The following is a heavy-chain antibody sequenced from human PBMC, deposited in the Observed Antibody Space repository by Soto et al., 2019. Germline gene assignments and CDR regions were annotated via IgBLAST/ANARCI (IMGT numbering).Heavy chain of an antibody. D-gene: IGHD1-26*01. CDR3: ARGSGSYSSNLGY. V-gene: IGHV4-39*01. CDR1: GGSISSTSSY. J-gene: IGHJ4*02. CDR2: LYYSGIT. Sequence: PSETLSLTCTVSGGSISSTSSYWGWIRQPPGQGLEWIGSLYYSGITYYNPSLKSRVTISVDTSKNQFSLELTSVTAADTAVYYCARGSGSYSSNLGYWGQGTLVTVSS.